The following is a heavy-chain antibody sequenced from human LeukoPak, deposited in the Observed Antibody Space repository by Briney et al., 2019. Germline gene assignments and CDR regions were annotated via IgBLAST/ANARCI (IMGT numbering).Heavy chain of an antibody. CDR3: ARDYYTSGSH. Sequence: PGGSLRLSCAASGFTFSSSWMAWVRQTPGKGLEWVANINQAGSDKNYVDSVKGRFTISRDNGKSSLYLQMNSLRAEDTALYYCARDYYTSGSHWGQGTLVIVSS. D-gene: IGHD3-10*01. CDR2: INQAGSDK. CDR1: GFTFSSSW. V-gene: IGHV3-7*01. J-gene: IGHJ4*02.